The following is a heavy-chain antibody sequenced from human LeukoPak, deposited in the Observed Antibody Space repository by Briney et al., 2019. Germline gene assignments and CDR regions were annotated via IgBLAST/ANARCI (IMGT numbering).Heavy chain of an antibody. CDR1: GGSFSGYY. CDR2: INHSGST. Sequence: SETLSLTCAVYGGSFSGYYWSWIRQPPGKGLEWIGEINHSGSTNYNPSLKSRVTISVDTSKDQFSLKLSSVTAADTAVDYCAKATMIVAIYYFDYWGQGTLVTVSS. CDR3: AKATMIVAIYYFDY. V-gene: IGHV4-34*01. J-gene: IGHJ4*02. D-gene: IGHD3-22*01.